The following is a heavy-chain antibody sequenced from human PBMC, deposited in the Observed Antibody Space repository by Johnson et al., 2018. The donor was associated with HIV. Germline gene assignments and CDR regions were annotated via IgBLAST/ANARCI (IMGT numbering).Heavy chain of an antibody. CDR3: ASLSDDAFDF. V-gene: IGHV3-33*01. J-gene: IGHJ3*01. CDR2: IWNDGSNK. Sequence: AAGGVIFSSYGMHWVRQAPGKGLEWVALIWNDGSNKYYADSVKGRFTISRDNSENTLYLQMNSLKAEDTAVYYCASLSDDAFDFWGQGTMVIVSS. CDR1: GVIFSSYG.